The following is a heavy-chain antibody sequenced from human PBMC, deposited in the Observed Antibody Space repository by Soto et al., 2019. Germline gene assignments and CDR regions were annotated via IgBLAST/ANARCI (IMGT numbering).Heavy chain of an antibody. V-gene: IGHV3-9*01. Sequence: EVQLVESGGGLVQPGRSLSLSCAASGFNFDDYAMHWVRQPPGKGLGWVAGISWNGESVSYADSVKGRFTISRDNAKNSLSLHMASLRAEDTAFYYCVKDTYLLVGATHFDFWGQGALVTVSS. D-gene: IGHD1-26*01. CDR2: ISWNGESV. CDR1: GFNFDDYA. CDR3: VKDTYLLVGATHFDF. J-gene: IGHJ4*02.